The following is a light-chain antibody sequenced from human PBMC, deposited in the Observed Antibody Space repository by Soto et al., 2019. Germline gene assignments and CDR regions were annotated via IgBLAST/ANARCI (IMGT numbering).Light chain of an antibody. V-gene: IGKV1-5*01. Sequence: DIQLTQSPSTLSASVVDSVTITCRASQSISTWLAWYQQKAGKAPKLLIYDASTLESGVPSRFSGFGSGTEFTLTISSLQPDDFATYHCQQFESYSFGQGTKVDNK. CDR1: QSISTW. CDR3: QQFESYS. CDR2: DAS. J-gene: IGKJ2*01.